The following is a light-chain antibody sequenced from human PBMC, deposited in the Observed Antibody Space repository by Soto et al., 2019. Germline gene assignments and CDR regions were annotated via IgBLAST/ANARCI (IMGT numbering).Light chain of an antibody. J-gene: IGKJ2*01. CDR3: QQYVTSPYI. Sequence: DIVLTQSPGTLSLSPGERATLSCRASQSISSSYLAWYQQKPGQAPRLLIHGVSTRATGIPDRFSGRGSGTDFTLTISRLEPEDFAVYYCQQYVTSPYIFGQGTKLDIK. CDR1: QSISSSY. V-gene: IGKV3-20*01. CDR2: GVS.